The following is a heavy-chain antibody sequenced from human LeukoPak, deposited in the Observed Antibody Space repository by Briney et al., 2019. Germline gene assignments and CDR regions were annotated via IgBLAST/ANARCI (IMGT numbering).Heavy chain of an antibody. CDR3: AGDVVGSLDY. D-gene: IGHD1-26*01. CDR1: GFTFSSYW. Sequence: GGSLRLSCAASGFTFSSYWMAWVRQAPGKGLEWVANIKGDESARHQADSVKGRFTIPRDNTRNSLYLQMTNLRGDDTAVYYCAGDVVGSLDYWGQGTLVTVSS. V-gene: IGHV3-7*01. J-gene: IGHJ4*02. CDR2: IKGDESAR.